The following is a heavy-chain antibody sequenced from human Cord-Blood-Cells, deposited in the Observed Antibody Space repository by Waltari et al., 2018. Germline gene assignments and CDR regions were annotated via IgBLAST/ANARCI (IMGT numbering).Heavy chain of an antibody. CDR2: IWXDXSNK. CDR1: GFNFSSYG. Sequence: QVQLVESGGGVVQPGRSLRLSCAASGFNFSSYGMHWVRQGPGKWLXWVXXIWXDXSNKYYADSVXGRFTISRDNSKNTXYXQMNSLRAEXTAVYXXXRXLTGDRGAXXIWGXGTXXTVXS. CDR3: XRXLTGDRGAXXI. D-gene: IGHD3-9*01. V-gene: IGHV3-33*01. J-gene: IGHJ3*02.